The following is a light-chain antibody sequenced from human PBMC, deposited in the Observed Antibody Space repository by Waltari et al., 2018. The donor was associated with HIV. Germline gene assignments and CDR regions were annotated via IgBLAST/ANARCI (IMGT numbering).Light chain of an antibody. Sequence: QSVLTQPPSVSAAPGHKVSISCSGSRSNIGNNYVTWYQQLPGTAPKLIIYDSNKRPSGIPDRFSGSKSGTSGTLAITGLQTGDEADYYCGTWDNSLSAWVFGGGTKLTVL. J-gene: IGLJ3*02. CDR3: GTWDNSLSAWV. CDR2: DSN. V-gene: IGLV1-51*01. CDR1: RSNIGNNY.